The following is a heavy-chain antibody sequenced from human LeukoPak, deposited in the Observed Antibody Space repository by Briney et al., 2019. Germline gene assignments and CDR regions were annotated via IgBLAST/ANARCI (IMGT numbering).Heavy chain of an antibody. D-gene: IGHD6-13*01. CDR2: IRGKAYGGTT. CDR1: GFTFSNYA. Sequence: GGSLRLSCAAAGFTFSNYARSWVRQAPGKGLEWVGFIRGKAYGGTTEYAASVKGRFTISRDDSKSIAYLQMNSLRTEDTAVYYFTSSMAAAGTRWFDPWGQGTLVTVSS. CDR3: TSSMAAAGTRWFDP. V-gene: IGHV3-49*04. J-gene: IGHJ5*02.